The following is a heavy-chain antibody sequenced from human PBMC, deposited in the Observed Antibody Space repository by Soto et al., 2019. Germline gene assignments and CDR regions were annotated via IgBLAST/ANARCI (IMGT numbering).Heavy chain of an antibody. CDR2: IRSKANSYAT. Sequence: PGVSLRLSFAASGFTFSGSAMHWVRQASGKGLEWVGRIRSKANSYATAYAASVKGRFTISRDDSKNTAYLQMNSLKTEDTAVYYCTRPQYSGYDSFDYWGQGTLVTVSS. V-gene: IGHV3-73*01. D-gene: IGHD5-12*01. CDR3: TRPQYSGYDSFDY. CDR1: GFTFSGSA. J-gene: IGHJ4*02.